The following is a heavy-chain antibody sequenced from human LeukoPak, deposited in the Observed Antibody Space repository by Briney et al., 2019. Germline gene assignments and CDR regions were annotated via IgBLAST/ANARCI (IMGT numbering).Heavy chain of an antibody. CDR3: ARGASGIGGVRFDP. V-gene: IGHV3-30*04. CDR2: ISYDGSSK. Sequence: PGGSLRLSCAASGFTFSSYAMHWVRQAPGKGLEWVAVISYDGSSKYYADSVKGRFTISRDNAKNSLYLQMNSLRAEDTAVYYCARGASGIGGVRFDPWGQGTLVTVSS. J-gene: IGHJ5*02. CDR1: GFTFSSYA. D-gene: IGHD3-16*01.